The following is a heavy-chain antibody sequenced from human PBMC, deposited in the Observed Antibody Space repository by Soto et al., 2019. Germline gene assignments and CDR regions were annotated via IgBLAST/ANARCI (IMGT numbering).Heavy chain of an antibody. CDR1: GFTVSSNY. D-gene: IGHD2-15*01. J-gene: IGHJ4*02. CDR2: IYSGGST. Sequence: EVQLVETGGGLIQPGGSLRLSCAASGFTVSSNYMSWVRQAPGKGLEWVSVIYSGGSTYYADSVKGRFTISRDNSKNTLYLQMNSLRAEDTAVYYCARKIPSEGGYVDYWGQGTLVTVSS. CDR3: ARKIPSEGGYVDY. V-gene: IGHV3-53*02.